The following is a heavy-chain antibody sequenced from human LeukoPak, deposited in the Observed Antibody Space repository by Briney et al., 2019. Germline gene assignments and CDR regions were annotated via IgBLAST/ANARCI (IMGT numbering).Heavy chain of an antibody. CDR2: IWYDGSNK. Sequence: GGSLRLSCAASGFTFSSYDMHWVRLAPGKGLEWVAFIWYDGSNKYWADSVKGRFTISRDNSQNTVSLEMNSLRMEDTGVYYCVKDVPHQLLSHYFDYWGQGTLVTVSS. J-gene: IGHJ4*02. D-gene: IGHD2-2*01. V-gene: IGHV3-30*02. CDR3: VKDVPHQLLSHYFDY. CDR1: GFTFSSYD.